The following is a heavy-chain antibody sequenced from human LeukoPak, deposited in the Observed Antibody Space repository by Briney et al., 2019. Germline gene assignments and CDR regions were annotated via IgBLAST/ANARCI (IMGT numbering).Heavy chain of an antibody. CDR3: ARVRGVRYFDWLLFSY. D-gene: IGHD3-9*01. V-gene: IGHV1-18*01. Sequence: GASVKVSCKASGYTFTSYGISWVRQAPGQGLEWMGWISAYNGNTNYAQKLQGRVTMTRDTSISTAYMELSRLRSDDTAVYYCARVRGVRYFDWLLFSYWGQGTLVTVSS. J-gene: IGHJ4*02. CDR2: ISAYNGNT. CDR1: GYTFTSYG.